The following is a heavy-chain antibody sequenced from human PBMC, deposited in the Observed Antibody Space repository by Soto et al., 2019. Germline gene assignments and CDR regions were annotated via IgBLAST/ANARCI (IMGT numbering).Heavy chain of an antibody. V-gene: IGHV4-34*01. CDR1: GGSFSGYY. CDR2: INHSGST. CDR3: ARGLSGRFCSGGSCYIFDY. Sequence: QVQLQQWGAGLLKPSETLSLTCAVYGGSFSGYYWSWIRQPPGKGLEWIGEINHSGSTNYNPSLKSRVTISVDTSKHQFSLKLSSETAADTAVYYCARGLSGRFCSGGSCYIFDYWGQGTLVTVSS. J-gene: IGHJ4*02. D-gene: IGHD2-15*01.